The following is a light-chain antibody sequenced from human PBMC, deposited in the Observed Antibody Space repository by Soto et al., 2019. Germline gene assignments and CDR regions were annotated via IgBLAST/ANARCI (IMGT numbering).Light chain of an antibody. Sequence: DIVMTQSPDSLSVSLGERATINCKSSQNILYSSNNKNYLAWYQQKPGQPPKLLIYWASTRESGVPDRFSGSGSGTDFTLTISSLQAEDVAVYFCHQYYSTPLTLGGGTKVDTK. V-gene: IGKV4-1*01. J-gene: IGKJ4*01. CDR3: HQYYSTPLT. CDR2: WAS. CDR1: QNILYSSNNKNY.